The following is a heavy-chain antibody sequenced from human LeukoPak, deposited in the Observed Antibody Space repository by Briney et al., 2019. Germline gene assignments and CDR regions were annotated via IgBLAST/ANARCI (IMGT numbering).Heavy chain of an antibody. Sequence: PGRSLRLSCAASGFTFDDYAMHWVRQAPGKGLEWVSGISWNSGSIGYADSVKGRFTISRDNAKNSLYLQMNSLRAEDTALYYCAKDLTKLSGYNHFFDYWGQGTLVTVFS. J-gene: IGHJ4*02. CDR3: AKDLTKLSGYNHFFDY. CDR2: ISWNSGSI. V-gene: IGHV3-9*01. CDR1: GFTFDDYA. D-gene: IGHD5-12*01.